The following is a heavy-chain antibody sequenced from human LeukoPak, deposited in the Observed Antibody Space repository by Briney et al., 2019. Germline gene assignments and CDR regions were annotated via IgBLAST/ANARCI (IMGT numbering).Heavy chain of an antibody. V-gene: IGHV4-30-4*08. Sequence: SETLALTCTVSGGSISSGDYYWSWIRQPPGKGLEWIGYIYYSGSTYYNPSLKSRVTIPVDTSKNQFSLKLSSVTAADTAVYYCARTPWGNRGIYYMDVWGKGTTVTVSS. J-gene: IGHJ6*03. D-gene: IGHD3-16*01. CDR2: IYYSGST. CDR3: ARTPWGNRGIYYMDV. CDR1: GGSISSGDYY.